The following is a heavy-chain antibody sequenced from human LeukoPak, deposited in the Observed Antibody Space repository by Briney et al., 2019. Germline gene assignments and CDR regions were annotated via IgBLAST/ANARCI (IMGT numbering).Heavy chain of an antibody. CDR3: ARDGYIVGATTDWFDP. D-gene: IGHD1-26*01. V-gene: IGHV3-11*01. Sequence: GGSLRHSCAASGFTFSDYYMSWIRQAPGKGLEWVSYISSSGSTIYYADSVKGRFTISRDNAKNSLYLQMNSLRAEDTAVYYCARDGYIVGATTDWFDPWGQGTLVTVSS. CDR2: ISSSGSTI. CDR1: GFTFSDYY. J-gene: IGHJ5*02.